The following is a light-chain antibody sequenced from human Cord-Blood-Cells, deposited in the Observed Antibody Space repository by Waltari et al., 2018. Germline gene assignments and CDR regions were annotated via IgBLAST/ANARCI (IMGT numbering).Light chain of an antibody. CDR2: DVS. CDR1: SSDVGGYNY. V-gene: IGLV2-14*01. J-gene: IGLJ3*02. CDR3: SSYTSSSTLV. Sequence: QSALTQPASVSGSPGQSITISCTGTSSDVGGYNYVPWYQQHPGKAPKLMIYDVSKRPSGVSNSFSGSKSGSTASLTISGLQAEDEADYYCSSYTSSSTLVFGGGTKLTVL.